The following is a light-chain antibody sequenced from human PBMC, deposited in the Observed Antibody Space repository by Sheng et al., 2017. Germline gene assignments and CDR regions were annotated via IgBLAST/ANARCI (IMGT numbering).Light chain of an antibody. Sequence: DIQMTQSPSTLSASVGDRVTITCRASQSIYTWLAWYQQKPGKAPKLLISKASTLESGVPSRFSGSGSGTEFSLTISSLQPDDFATYYCQQYESYWTFGQGTKVEVK. V-gene: IGKV1-5*03. CDR3: QQYESYWT. J-gene: IGKJ1*01. CDR1: QSIYTW. CDR2: KAS.